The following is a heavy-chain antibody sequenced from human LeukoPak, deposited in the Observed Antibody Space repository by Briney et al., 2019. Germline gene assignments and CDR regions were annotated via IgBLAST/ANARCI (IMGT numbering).Heavy chain of an antibody. CDR3: AKGRGSSYYFDY. D-gene: IGHD2-15*01. V-gene: IGHV3-23*01. CDR1: GFTFSSYA. Sequence: GGSLRLSRAASGFTFSSYAMSWARQAPGKGLEWVSGVTGSGSSAHYADSVKGRFTISRDNSKNTLYLQMDSLRAEDTAVYYCAKGRGSSYYFDYWGQGTLVTVSS. J-gene: IGHJ4*02. CDR2: VTGSGSSA.